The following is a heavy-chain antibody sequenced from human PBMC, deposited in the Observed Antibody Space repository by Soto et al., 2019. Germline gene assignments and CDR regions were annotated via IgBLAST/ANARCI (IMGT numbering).Heavy chain of an antibody. D-gene: IGHD5-12*01. CDR3: AREARGGYSGIFDN. V-gene: IGHV4-61*01. J-gene: IGHJ4*02. CDR2: LYTDGST. CDR1: GGSVSSSSYY. Sequence: PSETLSLTCTVSGGSVSSSSYYWSWIRQPPGKGLEWIGRLYTDGSTKYNPSLTSRVTMSVDTSKNQLSLRLSSVTAADTAVYYCAREARGGYSGIFDNWGQGTLVTVSS.